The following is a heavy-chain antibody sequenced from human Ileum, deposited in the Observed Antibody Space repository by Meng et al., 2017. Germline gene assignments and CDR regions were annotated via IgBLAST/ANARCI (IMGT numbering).Heavy chain of an antibody. J-gene: IGHJ4*02. CDR3: ARDRQWVFDY. V-gene: IGHV1-18*01. D-gene: IGHD6-19*01. Sequence: QVQLVQSRSEGKNPGASVKVSCKPSGYTFTTFGISWVRQAPGQGLEWMGWIDPGNGNRNFAQKFQDRITLTTDTTTTTAYMELRSLRSDDTAIFYCARDRQWVFDYWGQGTLVTVSS. CDR2: IDPGNGNR. CDR1: GYTFTTFG.